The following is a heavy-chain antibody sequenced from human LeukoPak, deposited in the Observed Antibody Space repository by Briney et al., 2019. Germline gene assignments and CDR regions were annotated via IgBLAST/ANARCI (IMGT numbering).Heavy chain of an antibody. CDR3: ARGGGGYSYGYREAFDI. CDR1: GFTFSSYW. J-gene: IGHJ3*02. V-gene: IGHV3-74*01. CDR2: INTDGSST. Sequence: GGSLRLSCAASGFTFSSYWMHWVRQAPGKGLVWVSRINTDGSSTSYADSVKGRFTISRDNAKNTLYLQMNSLRAEDTAVYYCARGGGGYSYGYREAFDIWGQGTMVTVSS. D-gene: IGHD5-18*01.